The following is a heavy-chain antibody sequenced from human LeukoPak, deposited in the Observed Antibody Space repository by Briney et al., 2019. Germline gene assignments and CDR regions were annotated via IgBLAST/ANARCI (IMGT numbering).Heavy chain of an antibody. CDR3: AVRHSDYSNYGLLDAFDI. Sequence: SETLSLTCAVSGGSISSGGYSWSWIRQPPGKGLEWIGYIYHSGSTYYNPSLKSRVTISVDRSKNQFSLKLSSVTAADTAVYYCAVRHSDYSNYGLLDAFDIWGQGTMVTVSS. CDR2: IYHSGST. V-gene: IGHV4-30-2*01. D-gene: IGHD4-11*01. J-gene: IGHJ3*02. CDR1: GGSISSGGYS.